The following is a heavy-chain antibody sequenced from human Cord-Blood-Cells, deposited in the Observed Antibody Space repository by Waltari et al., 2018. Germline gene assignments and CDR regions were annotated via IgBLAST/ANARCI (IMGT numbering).Heavy chain of an antibody. V-gene: IGHV4-34*01. CDR3: ARGSDDAFDI. CDR1: GGSFSGYY. J-gene: IGHJ3*02. CDR2: INHSGST. Sequence: QVQLQQWGAGLLKPSETLSLTCAVYGGSFSGYYWSGIRQPPGKGLEWIGEINHSGSTNYTPSLKSRVTLSVDTSKNQFSLKLSSVTAADTAVYYWARGSDDAFDIWGQGTMVTVSS.